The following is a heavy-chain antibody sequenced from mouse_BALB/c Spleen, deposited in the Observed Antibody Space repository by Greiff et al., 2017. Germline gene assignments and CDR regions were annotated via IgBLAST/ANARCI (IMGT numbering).Heavy chain of an antibody. Sequence: EVQGVESGGDLVKPGGSLKLSCAASGFTFSSYGMSWVRQTPDKRLEWVATISSGGSYTYYPDSVKGRFTISRDNAKNTLYLQMSSLKSEDTAMYYCARVDGNFQAWFAYWGQGTLVTVSA. V-gene: IGHV5-6*01. CDR3: ARVDGNFQAWFAY. CDR1: GFTFSSYG. D-gene: IGHD2-1*01. CDR2: ISSGGSYT. J-gene: IGHJ3*01.